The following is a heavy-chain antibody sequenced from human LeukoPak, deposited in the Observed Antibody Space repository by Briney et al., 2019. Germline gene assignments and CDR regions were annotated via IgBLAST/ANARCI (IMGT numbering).Heavy chain of an antibody. V-gene: IGHV3-9*01. Sequence: QPGGSLRLSCVGSGFAFHNYAMHWVRRPPGKGLEWVSAINWNSVTKAYADSVKGRFTISRDRARNSLYLQMDSLRPEDTALYYCAKDTGGNGAYFYAMDVWGQGTSVTVSS. CDR2: INWNSVTK. CDR1: GFAFHNYA. D-gene: IGHD4-23*01. CDR3: AKDTGGNGAYFYAMDV. J-gene: IGHJ6*02.